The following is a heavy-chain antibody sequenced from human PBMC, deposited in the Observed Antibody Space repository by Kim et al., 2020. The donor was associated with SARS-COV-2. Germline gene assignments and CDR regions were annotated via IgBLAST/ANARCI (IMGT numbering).Heavy chain of an antibody. J-gene: IGHJ6*02. D-gene: IGHD1-26*01. V-gene: IGHV4-39*01. Sequence: SETLSLTCTVSGGSISSSSYYWGWIRQPPGKGLEWIGSIYYSGSTYYNPSLKSRVTISVDTSKNQFSLKLSSVTAADTAVYYCARHHSGGYYYYYGMDVWGQGTTVTVSS. CDR3: ARHHSGGYYYYYGMDV. CDR2: IYYSGST. CDR1: GGSISSSSYY.